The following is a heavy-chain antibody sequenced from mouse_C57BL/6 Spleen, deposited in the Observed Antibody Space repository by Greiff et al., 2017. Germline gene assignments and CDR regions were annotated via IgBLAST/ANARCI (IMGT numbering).Heavy chain of an antibody. CDR3: AKDGDHWPLDY. CDR2: IHPNSGST. V-gene: IGHV1-64*01. CDR1: GYTFTGYW. Sequence: VQLQQPGPELVKPGASVKLSCKASGYTFTGYWMHWVKQRHGQGIEWIGMIHPNSGSTFYNEKFKSKATLTVDKSSSTAYMQLSILSADDSAVYCGAKDGDHWPLDYWGQGTTLTVSS. J-gene: IGHJ2*01. D-gene: IGHD2-3*01.